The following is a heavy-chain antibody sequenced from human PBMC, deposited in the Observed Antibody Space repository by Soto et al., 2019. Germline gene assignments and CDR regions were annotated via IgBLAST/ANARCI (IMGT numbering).Heavy chain of an antibody. CDR1: GFTFGDYA. J-gene: IGHJ4*01. CDR3: TTLGYCSGGSCYSDY. CDR2: IRSKAYGGTT. D-gene: IGHD2-15*01. Sequence: GSLRLSCTASGFTFGDYAMSWFRQAPGKGLEWVGFIRSKAYGGTTEYAASVKGRFTISRGDSKSIAYLQMNSLKTEDTAVYYCTTLGYCSGGSCYSDYWGQGTLVTVSS. V-gene: IGHV3-49*03.